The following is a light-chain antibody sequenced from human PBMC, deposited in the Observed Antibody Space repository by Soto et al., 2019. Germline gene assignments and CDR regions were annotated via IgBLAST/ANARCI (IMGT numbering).Light chain of an antibody. Sequence: EFVLTQSPGTLSLSPGERATLSCRASQSVSSSYSARYQHNPGQAPRLVIYDIFTRPTGVPTTISGSASATEFTLTLSSLQSEDFAVYYCQQYNSWPLTSGGGTKVDI. CDR1: QSVSSSY. CDR3: QQYNSWPLT. CDR2: DIF. J-gene: IGKJ4*01. V-gene: IGKV3-20*01.